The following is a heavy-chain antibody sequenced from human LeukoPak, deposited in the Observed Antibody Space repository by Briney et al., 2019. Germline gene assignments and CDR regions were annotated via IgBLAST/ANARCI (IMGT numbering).Heavy chain of an antibody. V-gene: IGHV4-59*01. D-gene: IGHD1-26*01. CDR3: ARSPGRGAYFDY. CDR1: GGSISSYY. Sequence: SETLSLTCTVSGGSISSYYWSWIRQPPGKGLEWLGYIYYSGSTNYNPSLKSRVTISVDTSKNQFSLKLSSVTAADTAVYYCARSPGRGAYFDYWGQGTLVTVSS. J-gene: IGHJ4*02. CDR2: IYYSGST.